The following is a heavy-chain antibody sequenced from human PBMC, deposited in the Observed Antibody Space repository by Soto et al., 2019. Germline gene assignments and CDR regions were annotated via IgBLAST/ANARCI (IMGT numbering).Heavy chain of an antibody. D-gene: IGHD3-3*01. Sequence: ASVKVSCKASGGTFSSYAISWVRQAPGQGLEWMGWISAYNGNTNYAQKLQGRVTMTTDTSTSTAYMELRSLRSDDTAVYYCARDPRLNDFWSGYYSGVDPWGQGTLVTVSS. J-gene: IGHJ5*02. CDR2: ISAYNGNT. CDR3: ARDPRLNDFWSGYYSGVDP. V-gene: IGHV1-18*01. CDR1: GGTFSSYA.